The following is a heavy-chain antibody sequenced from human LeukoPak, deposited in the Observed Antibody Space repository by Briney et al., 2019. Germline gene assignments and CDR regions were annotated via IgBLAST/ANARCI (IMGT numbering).Heavy chain of an antibody. V-gene: IGHV3-23*01. CDR3: AKAHGYSYGPLAGYPNHFDY. CDR2: ISGSGGST. Sequence: PGGSLRLSCAASGFTFSSYATSWVRQAPGKGLEWVSAISGSGGSTYYADSVKGRFTISRDNSKNTLYLQMNSLRAEDTAVYYCAKAHGYSYGPLAGYPNHFDYWGQGTLVTVSS. CDR1: GFTFSSYA. D-gene: IGHD5-18*01. J-gene: IGHJ4*02.